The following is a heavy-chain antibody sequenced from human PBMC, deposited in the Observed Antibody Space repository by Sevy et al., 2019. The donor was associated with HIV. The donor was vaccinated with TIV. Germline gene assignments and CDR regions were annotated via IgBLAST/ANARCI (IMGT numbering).Heavy chain of an antibody. CDR1: GFTLDAYW. D-gene: IGHD6-13*01. CDR2: INQDGSTK. CDR3: ARAIAAAAGF. J-gene: IGHJ4*02. V-gene: IGHV3-7*01. Sequence: GGSLRLSCAASGFTLDAYWMHWVRQAPGKGLEWLANINQDGSTKYYAASVKGRFTMSRDNAKNLVYLQMNSMGPEDTGLYYCARAIAAAAGFWGQGTLVTVSS.